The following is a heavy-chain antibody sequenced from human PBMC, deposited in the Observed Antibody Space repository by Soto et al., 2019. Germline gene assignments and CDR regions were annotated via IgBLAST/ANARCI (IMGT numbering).Heavy chain of an antibody. Sequence: PSETLSLTCTVSGGSVSSGNYCWSWIRQPPGKGLEWIGFIYYTGSTNYNPSLKSRVTISLDTSKNQFSLKVTSVTAADTAVYYRARGPSGSGLFADWGQGTLVTVSS. J-gene: IGHJ4*02. CDR2: IYYTGST. D-gene: IGHD3-10*01. V-gene: IGHV4-61*01. CDR3: ARGPSGSGLFAD. CDR1: GGSVSSGNYC.